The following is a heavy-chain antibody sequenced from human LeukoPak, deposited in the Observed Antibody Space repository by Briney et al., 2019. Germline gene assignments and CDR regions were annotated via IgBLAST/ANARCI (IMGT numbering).Heavy chain of an antibody. CDR1: GGTFSSYA. CDR2: IIPIFGTA. V-gene: IGHV1-69*05. Sequence: SVKVSCKASGGTFSSYAISWVRQAPGQGLEWMGGIIPIFGTANYAQKFQGRVTITTDESTSTAYMELSSLRSEDTAVYYCARGAYCSSTSCYKDYMDVWGKGTTVTVSS. D-gene: IGHD2-2*02. J-gene: IGHJ6*03. CDR3: ARGAYCSSTSCYKDYMDV.